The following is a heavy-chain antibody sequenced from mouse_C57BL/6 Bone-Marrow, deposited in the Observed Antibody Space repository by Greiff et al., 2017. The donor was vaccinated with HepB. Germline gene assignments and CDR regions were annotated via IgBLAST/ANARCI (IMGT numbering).Heavy chain of an antibody. Sequence: VQLKQSGAELVRPGASVKLSCTASGFNIKDDYMHWVKQRPEQGLEWIGWIDPENGDTEYASKFQGKATITADTSSNTAYLQLSSLTSEDTAVYNSTTTTAPEDYWGQGTTLTVSS. J-gene: IGHJ2*01. CDR1: GFNIKDDY. D-gene: IGHD1-2*01. CDR3: TTTTAPEDY. CDR2: IDPENGDT. V-gene: IGHV14-4*01.